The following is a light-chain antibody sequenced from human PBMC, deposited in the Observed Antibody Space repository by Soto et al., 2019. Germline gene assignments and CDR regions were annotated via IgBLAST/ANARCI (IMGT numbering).Light chain of an antibody. J-gene: IGKJ5*01. V-gene: IGKV3-11*01. Sequence: EIVLTQSPATRSFSPGERATLSCSASQSVSNYLAWYQQRPGQAPRLLLYDASNRATGIPARFSGSGSETDFTLTISSLEPEDFAGYYCQQLSNWPPITFGQGTRLEIK. CDR2: DAS. CDR1: QSVSNY. CDR3: QQLSNWPPIT.